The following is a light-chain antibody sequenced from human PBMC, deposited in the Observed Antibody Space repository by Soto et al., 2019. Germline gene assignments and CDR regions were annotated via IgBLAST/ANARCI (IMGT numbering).Light chain of an antibody. CDR2: KVT. CDR3: TSSTTGSLYV. V-gene: IGLV2-14*01. J-gene: IGLJ1*01. CDR1: TSDVGGSAY. Sequence: QSALAQPASVSECPGQSITISCTGTTSDVGGSAYVSWYQQFPGNVPRLLIYKVTNRPSGVSYRFSGSKSGNTASLTISGLQAEDEADYFCTSSTTGSLYVFGTGTKVTVL.